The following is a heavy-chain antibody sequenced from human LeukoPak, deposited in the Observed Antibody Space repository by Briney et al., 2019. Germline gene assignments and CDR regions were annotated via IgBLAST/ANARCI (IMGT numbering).Heavy chain of an antibody. J-gene: IGHJ5*02. CDR1: GGTFSSYA. V-gene: IGHV1-69*13. CDR3: ARGYCGGGSCYNSRGWFDP. CDR2: IIPIFGTA. Sequence: SVKVSCKASGGTFSSYAISWVRQAPGQGFEWMGGIIPIFGTANYAQKFQGRVTITADESTSTAYMELSRLRSEDRAVYYCARGYCGGGSCYNSRGWFDPWGQGTLVTVSS. D-gene: IGHD2-15*01.